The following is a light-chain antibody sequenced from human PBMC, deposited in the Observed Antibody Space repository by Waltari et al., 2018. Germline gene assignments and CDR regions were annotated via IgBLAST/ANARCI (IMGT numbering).Light chain of an antibody. V-gene: IGKV1-9*01. CDR3: LQLSSYPLT. Sequence: DIQLTQSPSFLSASVGARVTLTCRASQGISSYLSWYQQKPGKAPKILIYAASTLHNGVPSRFSGSGSGTDFTLTISSLQPEDSATYFCLQLSSYPLTFGGGSTVEIK. J-gene: IGKJ4*01. CDR1: QGISSY. CDR2: AAS.